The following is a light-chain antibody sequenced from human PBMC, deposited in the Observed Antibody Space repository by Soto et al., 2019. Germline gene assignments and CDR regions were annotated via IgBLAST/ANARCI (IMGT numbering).Light chain of an antibody. CDR2: GNT. CDR3: QSYDDSLSVHYV. Sequence: QSVLTQAPSVSGGPGQRVTISCTGGSSKIGSTYDVQGYQQLPGTAPKLLIHGNTDRPSGVPDRFSGSKSGTSASLAITGLQADDEADYYCQSYDDSLSVHYVFGTGTKVTVL. CDR1: SSKIGSTYD. J-gene: IGLJ1*01. V-gene: IGLV1-40*01.